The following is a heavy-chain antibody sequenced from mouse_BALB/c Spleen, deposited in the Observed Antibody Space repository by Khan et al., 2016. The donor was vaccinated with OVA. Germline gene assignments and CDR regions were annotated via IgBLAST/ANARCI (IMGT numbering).Heavy chain of an antibody. J-gene: IGHJ3*01. CDR3: AREGAYYRSDGWFSY. CDR2: INPSNGYT. Sequence: VQLQQSGAELARPGASVKMSCKASGYTFTTYTMHWVKQRPGQGLEWIGYINPSNGYTNYNQKFKEKSTLTADKSSSTAYMQLSSLTSYYSAVYYCAREGAYYRSDGWFSYWGQGTLVTVSA. D-gene: IGHD2-14*01. CDR1: GYTFTTYT. V-gene: IGHV1-4*01.